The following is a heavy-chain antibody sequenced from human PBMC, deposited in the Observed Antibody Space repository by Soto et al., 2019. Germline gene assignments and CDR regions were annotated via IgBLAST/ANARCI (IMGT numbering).Heavy chain of an antibody. V-gene: IGHV3-30*04. D-gene: IGHD6-6*01. CDR2: ISYDGRNK. CDR3: ARAHELENQGDY. CDR1: GFTFSSYA. Sequence: QVQLVESGGGVVQPGRSLRLSCAASGFTFSSYAMHWVRQAPGKGLEWVAVISYDGRNKYYAYYVKGRFTISRDNSKNTLYLQMNSLRDEDTAVYYCARAHELENQGDYWGQGTLVTVSS. J-gene: IGHJ4*02.